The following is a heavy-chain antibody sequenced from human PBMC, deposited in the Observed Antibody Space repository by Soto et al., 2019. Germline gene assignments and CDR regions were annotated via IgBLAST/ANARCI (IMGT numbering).Heavy chain of an antibody. CDR2: INHSGST. J-gene: IGHJ4*02. CDR1: GGSFSGYY. Sequence: SETLSLTCAVYGGSFSGYYWSWIRQPPGKGLEWIGEINHSGSTNYSPSLKSRVTISVDTSKNQFSLKLSSVTAADTAVYYCARAHRLYSSSWYLDYWGQGTLVTVSS. V-gene: IGHV4-34*01. CDR3: ARAHRLYSSSWYLDY. D-gene: IGHD6-13*01.